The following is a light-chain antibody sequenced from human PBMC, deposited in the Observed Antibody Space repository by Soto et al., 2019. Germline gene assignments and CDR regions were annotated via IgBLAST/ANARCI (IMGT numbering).Light chain of an antibody. CDR2: GAS. CDR1: QSVSSSF. V-gene: IGKV3-20*01. CDR3: QQYDSSPRT. Sequence: EIVLTQSPGTLSLSPGERATLSCRASQSVSSSFLAWYQQKPGQAPRLLIYGASSRATGIPDRFSDSGSVTDFTLTISRLEPEDFAVYYCQQYDSSPRTFGQGTKLEIK. J-gene: IGKJ2*01.